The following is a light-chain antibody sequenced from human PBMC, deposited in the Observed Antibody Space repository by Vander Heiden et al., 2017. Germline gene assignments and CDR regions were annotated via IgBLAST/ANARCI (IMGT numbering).Light chain of an antibody. CDR3: LQSDTAPWLT. Sequence: DIQMTQSPSSLSASVGDRVTITCRASQSINSPLNWYQPKPGKAPKLLIYTPSSLQSVVPSRCSGTGYVTDITLTISSLRPQNFATYSCLQSDTAPWLTFGGGTKVEIK. CDR2: TPS. J-gene: IGKJ4*01. V-gene: IGKV1-39*01. CDR1: QSINSP.